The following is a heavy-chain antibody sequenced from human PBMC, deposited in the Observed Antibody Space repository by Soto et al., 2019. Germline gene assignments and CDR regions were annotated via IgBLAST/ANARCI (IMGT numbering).Heavy chain of an antibody. CDR3: ETDSYDILTLYLPVGSRNWFDP. CDR1: GFTFSSYS. V-gene: IGHV3-21*01. Sequence: GGSLRLSCAASGFTFSSYSMNWVRQAPGKGLEWVSSISSSSRYIYYADSVKGRFTISRDNAKNSLYLQMNSLRAEDTAVYYCETDSYDILTLYLPVGSRNWFDPWRQGILVSVSS. CDR2: ISSSSRYI. J-gene: IGHJ5*02. D-gene: IGHD3-9*01.